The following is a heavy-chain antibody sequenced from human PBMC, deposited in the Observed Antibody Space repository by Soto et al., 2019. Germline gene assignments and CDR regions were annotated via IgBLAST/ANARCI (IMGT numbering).Heavy chain of an antibody. CDR2: IFFSGST. Sequence: QVQLRESGPGLVKPSQTLSLTCTVSGGSINRGGYYWTWIRQHPGKGLEWIGYIFFSGSTNYNPSLQSRVTISVDTSKNQFSLKLSSVTAADTAVYYCARLPTGDGYSYFDLWGRGTLVTVSS. V-gene: IGHV4-31*03. CDR3: ARLPTGDGYSYFDL. J-gene: IGHJ2*01. CDR1: GGSINRGGYY. D-gene: IGHD7-27*01.